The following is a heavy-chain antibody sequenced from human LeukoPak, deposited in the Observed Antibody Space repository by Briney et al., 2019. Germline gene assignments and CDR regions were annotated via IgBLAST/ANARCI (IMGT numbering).Heavy chain of an antibody. Sequence: SETLSLTCAVSGGSFNPYYWGWIRQPPGKALEWIGSVYYSGTTSYNPSLKSRVTISVDMSKNHFSLRLSSVTAADTAMYYCARGTLYSGWSYYFDYWGQGSQVTVSS. V-gene: IGHV4-39*07. CDR1: GGSFNPYY. J-gene: IGHJ4*02. D-gene: IGHD6-19*01. CDR3: ARGTLYSGWSYYFDY. CDR2: VYYSGTT.